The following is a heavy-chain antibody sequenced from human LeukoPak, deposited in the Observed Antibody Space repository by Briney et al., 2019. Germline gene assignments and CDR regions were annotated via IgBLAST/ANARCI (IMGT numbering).Heavy chain of an antibody. D-gene: IGHD6-19*01. J-gene: IGHJ5*02. CDR3: ARVYSSGWYSGANNWFDP. Sequence: GASVKVSCKASGYTFTSYGISWVRQAPGQGLEWMGWISAYNGNTNYAQKLQGRVTMTTDTSTSTAYMELRSLRSDDTAVYYCARVYSSGWYSGANNWFDPWGQGTLVTVSS. V-gene: IGHV1-18*01. CDR1: GYTFTSYG. CDR2: ISAYNGNT.